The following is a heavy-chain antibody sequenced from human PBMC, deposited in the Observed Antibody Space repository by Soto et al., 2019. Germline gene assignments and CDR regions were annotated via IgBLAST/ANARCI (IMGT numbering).Heavy chain of an antibody. CDR2: FSGGSGTT. CDR1: GFTFTNYG. D-gene: IGHD1-1*01. J-gene: IGHJ4*02. V-gene: IGHV3-23*01. Sequence: VQLLASGGGLVQPGGSLRLSCVVSGFTFTNYGVTWVRQAPGKGLQWVSGFSGGSGTTHYRDSVKGRFTISRDDSKSTVYLQMNSLGVDDTAVYYCVKWNGYGDYWGQGTLVTVS. CDR3: VKWNGYGDY.